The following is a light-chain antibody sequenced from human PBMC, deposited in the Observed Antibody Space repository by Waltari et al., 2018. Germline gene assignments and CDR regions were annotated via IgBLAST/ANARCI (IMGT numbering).Light chain of an antibody. V-gene: IGLV1-47*01. CDR1: SSNIGRNS. CDR2: RSN. J-gene: IGLJ3*02. Sequence: QSVLTQPPSASGTPGQRVTISCSGSSSNIGRNSVYWYQQLPGTAPNLLIYRSNQRPSGVPDRLSGSKSGTSASLAISGLRSEDEADYYCAAWDDSLSAWVFGGGTKLTVL. CDR3: AAWDDSLSAWV.